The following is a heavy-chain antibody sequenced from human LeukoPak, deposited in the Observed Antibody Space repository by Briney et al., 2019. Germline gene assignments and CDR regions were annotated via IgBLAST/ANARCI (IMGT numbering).Heavy chain of an antibody. CDR3: TGVPSGVPAAIKLYVFDY. Sequence: PSGTLSLTCTVSGGSISSSSYYWGWIRQPPGKGLEWVVTIYYSGSTYYNPSLDSPLTISGDTSKKQVSLRLSSVTPADTAVYYRTGVPSGVPAAIKLYVFDYWGQATLVTVSS. J-gene: IGHJ4*02. V-gene: IGHV4-39*07. CDR2: IYYSGST. CDR1: GGSISSSSYY. D-gene: IGHD2-2*02.